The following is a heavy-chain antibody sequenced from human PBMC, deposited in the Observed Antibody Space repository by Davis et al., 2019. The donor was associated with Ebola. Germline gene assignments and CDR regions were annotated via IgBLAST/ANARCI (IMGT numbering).Heavy chain of an antibody. J-gene: IGHJ6*02. CDR1: GFTVSSYD. Sequence: PGGSLRLSCAASGFTVSSYDMHWVRQVTGKGLEWVSSLGPAGDTYHPDSVKGRFTISRDGAKNSLYLQMNSLRAGDTAVYYCAREVSDYDSPYYYVDVWGQGTAVTVSS. CDR2: LGPAGDT. CDR3: AREVSDYDSPYYYVDV. D-gene: IGHD5-12*01. V-gene: IGHV3-13*04.